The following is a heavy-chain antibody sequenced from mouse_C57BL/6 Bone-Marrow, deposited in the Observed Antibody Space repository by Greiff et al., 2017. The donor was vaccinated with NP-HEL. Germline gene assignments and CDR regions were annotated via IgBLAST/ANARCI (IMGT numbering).Heavy chain of an antibody. V-gene: IGHV1-4*01. Sequence: QVQLKESGAELARPGASVKMSCKASGYTFTSYTMHWVKQRPGQGLEWIGYINPSSGYTKYNQKFKDKAKLTADKSSSKAYMQLSILTSEDSAVYYCARGGSKGYAMDYWGQGTSVTVSS. J-gene: IGHJ4*01. CDR3: ARGGSKGYAMDY. CDR2: INPSSGYT. CDR1: GYTFTSYT.